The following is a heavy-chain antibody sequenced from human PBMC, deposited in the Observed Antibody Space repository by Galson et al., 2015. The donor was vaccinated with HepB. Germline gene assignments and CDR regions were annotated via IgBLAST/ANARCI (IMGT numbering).Heavy chain of an antibody. CDR2: INSDGSST. CDR1: GFTFSSYW. CDR3: AKGGGAIFGNVDY. V-gene: IGHV3-74*01. D-gene: IGHD3-3*01. Sequence: SLRLSCAASGFTFSSYWMHWVRQAPGKGLVWVSRINSDGSSTRYADSVKGRFTISRDNAKNTLYLQMNSLRAEDTAVYYCAKGGGAIFGNVDYWGQGTLVTVSS. J-gene: IGHJ4*02.